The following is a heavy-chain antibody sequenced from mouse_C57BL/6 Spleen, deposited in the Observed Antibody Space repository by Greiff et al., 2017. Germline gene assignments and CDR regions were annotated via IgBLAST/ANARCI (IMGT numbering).Heavy chain of an antibody. CDR1: GYTFTSYW. CDR2: IDPSDSYT. V-gene: IGHV1-59*01. J-gene: IGHJ4*01. CDR3: ARKDANYYGSLDY. Sequence: QVQLQQPGAELVRPGTSVKLSCKASGYTFTSYWMHWVKQRPGQGLEWIGVIDPSDSYTNYNPKFKGKATLTVDTSSSTAYMQLSSLTSEDSAVYYCARKDANYYGSLDYWGQGTSVTVSS. D-gene: IGHD1-1*01.